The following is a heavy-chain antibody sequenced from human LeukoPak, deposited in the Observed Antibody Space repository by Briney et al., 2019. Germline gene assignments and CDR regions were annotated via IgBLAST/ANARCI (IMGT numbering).Heavy chain of an antibody. J-gene: IGHJ3*01. D-gene: IGHD2-8*01. V-gene: IGHV3-7*01. CDR2: LNQDGSIQ. CDR1: GFTFSHYW. CDR3: ARDHNVADV. Sequence: GGSLRLSCVASGFTFSHYWMAWYRQAPGKGLEWVANLNQDGSIQAYGDSVRGRFTNSRDNAKNSVYIQTNTLRVEDTAMYFGARDHNVADVWGRGTKVTVSS.